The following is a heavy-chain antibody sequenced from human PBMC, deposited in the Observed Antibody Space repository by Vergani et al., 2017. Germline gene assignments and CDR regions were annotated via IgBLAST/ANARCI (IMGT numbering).Heavy chain of an antibody. Sequence: QVQLVESGGGVVQPGRSLRLSCTSSGFTFSTYAMHWVRQAPGKGLEWVAIIYYDGSKKYYADSVKGRFTISRDNSRNTLDLLMSSLRAEDTAIYYCVREGSYCGSTTFRKPSYVYYYHMDVWGEGTTVTVSS. J-gene: IGHJ6*03. V-gene: IGHV3-33*01. CDR3: VREGSYCGSTTFRKPSYVYYYHMDV. CDR2: IYYDGSKK. CDR1: GFTFSTYA. D-gene: IGHD2/OR15-2a*01.